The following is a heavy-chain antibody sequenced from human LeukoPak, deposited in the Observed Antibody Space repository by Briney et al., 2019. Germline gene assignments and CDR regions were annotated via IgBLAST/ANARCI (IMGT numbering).Heavy chain of an antibody. CDR1: GFTFSSYA. Sequence: GGSLRLSCAASGFTFSSYAMSWVRQAPGKGREWVSAISGSGGSTYYADSVKGRFTISRDNSKSTLYLQMNSLRDEDTAVYYCAKWGRFRWLQSKVDYWGQGTLVTVSS. V-gene: IGHV3-23*01. CDR3: AKWGRFRWLQSKVDY. J-gene: IGHJ4*02. CDR2: ISGSGGST. D-gene: IGHD5-24*01.